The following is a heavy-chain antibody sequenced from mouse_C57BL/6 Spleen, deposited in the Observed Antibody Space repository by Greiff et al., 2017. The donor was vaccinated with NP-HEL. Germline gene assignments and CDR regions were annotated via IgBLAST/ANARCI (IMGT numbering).Heavy chain of an antibody. D-gene: IGHD2-1*01. J-gene: IGHJ2*01. CDR2: ISYDGSN. CDR1: GYSITSGYY. CDR3: ARGGNYVDDY. V-gene: IGHV3-6*01. Sequence: DVKLQESGPGLVKPSQSLSLTCSVTGYSITSGYYWNWIRQFPGNKLEWMGYISYDGSNNYNPSLKNRISITRDTSKNQFFLKLNSVTTEDTATYYCARGGNYVDDYWGQGTTLTVSS.